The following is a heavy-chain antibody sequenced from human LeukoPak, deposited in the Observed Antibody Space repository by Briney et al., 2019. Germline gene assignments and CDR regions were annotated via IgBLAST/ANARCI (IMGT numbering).Heavy chain of an antibody. D-gene: IGHD2-21*01. CDR3: ARDPQVFLRRSWFDP. Sequence: SETLSLTCTVSGGSISRSNHHWAWIRQPPGKGLEWIGTIHESGTTYYNPSIKSRVTISVDTSKNQFSLNLSSVTAADTAVYYCARDPQVFLRRSWFDPWGQGTLLTVSS. CDR1: GGSISRSNHH. V-gene: IGHV4-39*07. CDR2: IHESGTT. J-gene: IGHJ5*02.